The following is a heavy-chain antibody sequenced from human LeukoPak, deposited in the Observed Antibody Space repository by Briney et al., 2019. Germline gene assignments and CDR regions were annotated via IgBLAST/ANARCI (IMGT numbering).Heavy chain of an antibody. CDR1: GGSISSGSYY. Sequence: PSETLSLTCTVSGGSISSGSYYWSWIRQPAGKGLEWIGRIYTSESTNYNPSLKSRVTISVDTSKNQFSLKLSSVTAADTAVYYCARQTIAAAGSGWFDPWGQGTLVTVSS. V-gene: IGHV4-61*02. J-gene: IGHJ5*02. D-gene: IGHD6-13*01. CDR3: ARQTIAAAGSGWFDP. CDR2: IYTSEST.